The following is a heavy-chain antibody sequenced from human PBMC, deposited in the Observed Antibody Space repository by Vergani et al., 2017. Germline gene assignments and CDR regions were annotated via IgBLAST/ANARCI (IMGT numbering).Heavy chain of an antibody. V-gene: IGHV3-23*04. Sequence: EVQLVESGGGLVQPGRSLRLSCVASGFPFLHHSMNCVRQAPGKGLEWVSSVSVSSATPYYADSVKGRFIISRDNSKNTLHQQMNSFRADDTAVYYCRKGSRGYTGYFFDYWGQGTLATVSS. CDR1: GFPFLHHS. J-gene: IGHJ4*02. CDR3: RKGSRGYTGYFFDY. D-gene: IGHD5-12*01. CDR2: VSVSSATP.